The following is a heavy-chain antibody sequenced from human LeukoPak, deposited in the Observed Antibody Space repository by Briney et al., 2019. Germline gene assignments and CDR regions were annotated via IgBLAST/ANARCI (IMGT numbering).Heavy chain of an antibody. CDR3: ARSLREGPMVRGVIDY. Sequence: GGSLRLSCAASGFTFNTYGMHWVRQAPGKGLEWVAFISYDGSHKYYADSVKGRFTISRDNAKNSLYLQMNSLRAEDTAVYYCARSLREGPMVRGVIDYWGQGALVTVSS. D-gene: IGHD3-10*01. CDR2: ISYDGSHK. CDR1: GFTFNTYG. V-gene: IGHV3-30*03. J-gene: IGHJ4*02.